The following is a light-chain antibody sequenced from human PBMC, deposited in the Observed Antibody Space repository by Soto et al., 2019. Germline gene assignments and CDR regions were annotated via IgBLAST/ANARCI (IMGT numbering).Light chain of an antibody. J-gene: IGKJ1*01. Sequence: DIQMTQSPPTLSASVGDSVTITCRASQSIRHYLAWYQQMPGKAPKLLIYGASTLQSGVPSRFSGSGSGTEFTLTISSLQPDDFGTYFCQHHNSYSQTFGQGT. CDR3: QHHNSYSQT. V-gene: IGKV1-5*01. CDR2: GAS. CDR1: QSIRHY.